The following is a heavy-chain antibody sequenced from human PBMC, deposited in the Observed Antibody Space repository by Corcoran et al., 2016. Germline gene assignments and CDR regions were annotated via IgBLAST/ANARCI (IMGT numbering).Heavy chain of an antibody. CDR3: ASASPYSEFWGGYSYYYGMDV. J-gene: IGHJ6*02. V-gene: IGHV4-59*01. D-gene: IGHD3-3*01. Sequence: QVQLQESGPGLVKPSETLSLTCTVSGGSISSYYWSWIRQPPGKGLEWIGYIYYSGSTNYNPSLKSRVTISVDTSKNQFSLKLSSVTAADTAVYYCASASPYSEFWGGYSYYYGMDVWGQGTTVTVSS. CDR2: IYYSGST. CDR1: GGSISSYY.